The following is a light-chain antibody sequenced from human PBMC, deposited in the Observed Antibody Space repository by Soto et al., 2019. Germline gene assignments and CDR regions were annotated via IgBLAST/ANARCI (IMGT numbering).Light chain of an antibody. CDR3: QQYSSYPWT. V-gene: IGKV1-5*01. Sequence: DIQMTQSPSTLSASVGDRVTITCRASQSISSWLAWYQQKPGKAPKFLIYDASTLESGVPSRFRGSGYGTEFTLTISSLQPDDFATYYCQQYSSYPWTFGQGTKVDIK. CDR1: QSISSW. J-gene: IGKJ1*01. CDR2: DAS.